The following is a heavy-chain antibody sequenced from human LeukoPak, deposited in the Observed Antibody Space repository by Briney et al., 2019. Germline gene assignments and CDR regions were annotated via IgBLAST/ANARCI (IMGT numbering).Heavy chain of an antibody. CDR1: GGSISSGGYY. CDR2: IYYSGST. J-gene: IGHJ5*02. CDR3: AGGGGWNWFDP. V-gene: IGHV4-31*03. Sequence: NTSETLSLTCTVSGGSISSGGYYWSWIRQHPGKGLEWIGYIYYSGSTYYNPSLKSRVTISVDTSKNQFSLKLSSVTAADTAVYYCAGGGGWNWFDPWGQGTLVTVSS. D-gene: IGHD2-15*01.